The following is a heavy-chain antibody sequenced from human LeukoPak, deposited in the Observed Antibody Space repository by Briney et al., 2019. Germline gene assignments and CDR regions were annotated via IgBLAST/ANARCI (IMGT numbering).Heavy chain of an antibody. J-gene: IGHJ4*02. CDR3: AKVRSGSANWALRIFDN. D-gene: IGHD1-1*01. CDR1: GFTFSSYA. V-gene: IGHV3-23*01. Sequence: GGSLRLSCAASGFTFSSYAMTWVRQAPGRRLEWVSAISGSGGATYYADYVKGRFTISRDNSNNTLYVQMNSLRAEDTAVYYCAKVRSGSANWALRIFDNWGQGTLVTVSS. CDR2: ISGSGGAT.